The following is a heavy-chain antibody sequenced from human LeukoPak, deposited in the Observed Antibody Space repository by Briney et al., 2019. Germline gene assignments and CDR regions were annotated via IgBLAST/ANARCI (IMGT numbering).Heavy chain of an antibody. D-gene: IGHD2-15*01. CDR1: GGSISSSSYY. V-gene: IGHV4-39*07. CDR3: ARVTGGCSGGGCYRKYCYYYYMDV. Sequence: SETLSLTCTVSGGSISSSSYYWGWIRQPPGKGLEWIGSIYYSGSTYYNPSLKSRVTISVDTSKNQFSLKLSSVTAADTAVYYCARVTGGCSGGGCYRKYCYYYYMDVWGKGTTVTVSS. CDR2: IYYSGST. J-gene: IGHJ6*03.